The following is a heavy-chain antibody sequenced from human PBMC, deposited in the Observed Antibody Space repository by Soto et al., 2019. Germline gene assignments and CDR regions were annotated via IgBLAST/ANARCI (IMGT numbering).Heavy chain of an antibody. Sequence: SETLSLTCAVYGGSFSGYYWSWIRQPPGKGLEWIGEINHSGSTNYNPSLKSRVTISVDTSKNQFSLKLSSVTAADTAVYYCARVRYDYVWGSYPRGDYFDYWGQGTLVTVSS. J-gene: IGHJ4*02. D-gene: IGHD3-16*02. V-gene: IGHV4-34*01. CDR1: GGSFSGYY. CDR2: INHSGST. CDR3: ARVRYDYVWGSYPRGDYFDY.